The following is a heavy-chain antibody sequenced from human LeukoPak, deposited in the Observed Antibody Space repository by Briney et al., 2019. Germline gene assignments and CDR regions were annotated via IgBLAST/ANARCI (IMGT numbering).Heavy chain of an antibody. J-gene: IGHJ3*02. CDR1: GGSISSYY. CDR2: IYYSGST. V-gene: IGHV4-59*01. CDR3: ARYSDSSGIDAFDI. D-gene: IGHD3-22*01. Sequence: SETQSLTCTVSGGSISSYYWSWIRQPPGKGLEWIGYIYYSGSTNYNPSLKSRVTISVDTSKNQFSLKLSSVTAADTAVYYCARYSDSSGIDAFDIWGQGTMVTVSS.